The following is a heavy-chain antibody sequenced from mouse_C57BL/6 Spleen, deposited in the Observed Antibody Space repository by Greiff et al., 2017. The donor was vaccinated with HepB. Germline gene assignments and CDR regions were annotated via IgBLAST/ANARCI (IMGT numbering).Heavy chain of an antibody. D-gene: IGHD1-1*01. Sequence: VQLQQPGAELVKPGASVKMSCKASGYTFTSYWITWVKQRPGQGLEWIGDIYPGSGSTHYNEKFKSKATLTVDTSSSTAYMQLSSLTSEDSAVYYCARNGGYYCGSSFDDWGKGTLVTVSA. CDR2: IYPGSGST. J-gene: IGHJ3*01. CDR1: GYTFTSYW. V-gene: IGHV1-55*01. CDR3: ARNGGYYCGSSFDD.